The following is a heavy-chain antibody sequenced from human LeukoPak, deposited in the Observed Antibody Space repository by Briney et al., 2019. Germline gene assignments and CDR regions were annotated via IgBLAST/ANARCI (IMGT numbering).Heavy chain of an antibody. V-gene: IGHV3-30-3*01. J-gene: IGHJ5*02. CDR1: GFTVSSNY. Sequence: PGGSLRLSCAASGFTVSSNYMSWVRQAPGKGLEWVAVVSYDGTNKYYADSVKGRFTISRDNPKNTLYLQINSLRAEDTAIYYCTRDPGITVTGSYWFDPWGQGTLVTVSS. CDR3: TRDPGITVTGSYWFDP. D-gene: IGHD6-19*01. CDR2: VSYDGTNK.